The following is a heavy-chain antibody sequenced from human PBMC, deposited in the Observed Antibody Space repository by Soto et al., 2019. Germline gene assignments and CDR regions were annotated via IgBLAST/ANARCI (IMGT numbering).Heavy chain of an antibody. J-gene: IGHJ4*02. CDR3: EKAADGAPFVY. CDR1: GFTFSSYG. D-gene: IGHD6-13*01. CDR2: ISYDGSNK. Sequence: GGSLRLSCAASGFTFSSYGMHWVRQAPGKGLEWVAVISYDGSNKYYADSVRGRFTISRDNSKNTLYLQMNSLRAEDTAVYYCEKAADGAPFVYWGQGTRVTVSS. V-gene: IGHV3-30*18.